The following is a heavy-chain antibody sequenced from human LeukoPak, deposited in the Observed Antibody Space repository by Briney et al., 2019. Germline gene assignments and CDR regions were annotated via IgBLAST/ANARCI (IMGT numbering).Heavy chain of an antibody. Sequence: PGGSLRLSRAASGFILSDYSMTWVRQAPGKGLEWVSHISSGGSTIYYADSVKGRFTISRDNARSSVYLIMSSLRDEDTAVYYFARGIYFDCSARALLVTVSS. V-gene: IGHV3-48*02. CDR3: ARGIYFDC. J-gene: IGHJ4*02. CDR2: ISSGGSTI. CDR1: GFILSDYS.